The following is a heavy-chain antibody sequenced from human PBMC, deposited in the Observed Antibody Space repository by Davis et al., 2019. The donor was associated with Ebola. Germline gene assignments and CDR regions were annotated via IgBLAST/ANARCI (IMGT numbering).Heavy chain of an antibody. D-gene: IGHD6-19*01. CDR3: TSTGSGWYVGEFDY. J-gene: IGHJ4*02. CDR2: IRSKAYGGTT. CDR1: GFTFSTYA. Sequence: GESLKISCAASGFTFSTYAMSWVRQAPGKGLEWVGFIRSKAYGGTTEYAASAKGRFTISRDDSKSIAYLQMNSLKTEDTAVYYCTSTGSGWYVGEFDYWGQGTLVTVSS. V-gene: IGHV3-49*04.